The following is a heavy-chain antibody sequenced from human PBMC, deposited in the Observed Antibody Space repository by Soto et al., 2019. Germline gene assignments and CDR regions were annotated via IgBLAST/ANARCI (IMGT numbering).Heavy chain of an antibody. D-gene: IGHD3-3*01. J-gene: IGHJ6*02. Sequence: PGGSLRLSCAASGFTFSSYAMSWVRQAPGKGLEWVSAISGSGGSTYYADSVKGRFTISRDNSKNTLYLQMNSLRAEDTAVYYCARAESGYYDFCSGYYRYSGLDVWGPGTTVTAS. CDR2: ISGSGGST. CDR1: GFTFSSYA. V-gene: IGHV3-23*01. CDR3: ARAESGYYDFCSGYYRYSGLDV.